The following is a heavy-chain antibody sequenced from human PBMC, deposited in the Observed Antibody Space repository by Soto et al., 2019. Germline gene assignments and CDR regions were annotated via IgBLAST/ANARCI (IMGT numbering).Heavy chain of an antibody. CDR3: ARGPISNDHYFDY. CDR2: ISSGGDTI. D-gene: IGHD2-21*01. Sequence: GSLRLSCAASGFTFSHYAMNWVRQAPGKELEWISYISSGGDTIYYADSVRGRFTISRDNVKNSLYLQMHSLGAEETALYYCARGPISNDHYFDYWGQGALVTVSS. J-gene: IGHJ4*02. CDR1: GFTFSHYA. V-gene: IGHV3-48*01.